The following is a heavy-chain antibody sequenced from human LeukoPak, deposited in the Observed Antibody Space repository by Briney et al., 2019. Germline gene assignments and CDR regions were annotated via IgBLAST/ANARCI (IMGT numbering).Heavy chain of an antibody. J-gene: IGHJ6*03. Sequence: GGSLRLSCAASGFTFSSYWMHWVRQAPGKGLVWVSRINSDGSSTSYADSVKGRFTISRDNSKNTLYLQMNSLRAEDTAVYYCAKVGRITGTTKIYYYYMDVWGKGTTVTVSS. CDR2: INSDGSST. V-gene: IGHV3-74*01. CDR1: GFTFSSYW. CDR3: AKVGRITGTTKIYYYYMDV. D-gene: IGHD1-20*01.